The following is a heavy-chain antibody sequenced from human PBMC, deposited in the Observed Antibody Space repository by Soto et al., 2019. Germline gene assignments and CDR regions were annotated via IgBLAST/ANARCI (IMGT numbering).Heavy chain of an antibody. CDR2: ISSSGSTI. J-gene: IGHJ3*02. Sequence: PGGSLRLSCAASGFTFSDYYMSWIRQAPGKGLEWVSYISSSGSTIYYADSVKGRFTISRDNSKNTLYLQMNSLRAEDTAVYYCVQQLVDDAFDIWGQGTMVTVSS. CDR3: VQQLVDDAFDI. V-gene: IGHV3-11*01. CDR1: GFTFSDYY. D-gene: IGHD6-13*01.